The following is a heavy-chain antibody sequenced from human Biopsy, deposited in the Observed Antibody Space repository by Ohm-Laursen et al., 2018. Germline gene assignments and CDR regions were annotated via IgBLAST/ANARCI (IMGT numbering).Heavy chain of an antibody. Sequence: SLRLSCTASGFTFSSHAMSWVRQAPGKGPECVSVINGSGGSTYYADPVKGRFTISRDNSRNTLYLQMNSLRADDTAMYYCARDLYDFCGGCPFDPWGQGTLVTFSP. CDR1: GFTFSSHA. V-gene: IGHV3-23*01. CDR3: ARDLYDFCGGCPFDP. D-gene: IGHD3-3*01. CDR2: INGSGGST. J-gene: IGHJ5*02.